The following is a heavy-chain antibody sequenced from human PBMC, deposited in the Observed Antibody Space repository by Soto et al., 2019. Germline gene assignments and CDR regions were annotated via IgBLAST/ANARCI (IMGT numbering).Heavy chain of an antibody. D-gene: IGHD3-9*01. CDR2: ISSSSSYI. V-gene: IGHV3-21*01. CDR3: ARDWRPKNQRYFDWLPRKNYYYSGMDV. CDR1: GFTFSSYS. Sequence: GGSLRLSCAASGFTFSSYSMNWVRQAPGKGLEWVSSISSSSSYIYYADSVKGRFTISRDNAKNSLYLQMNSLRAEDTAVYYCARDWRPKNQRYFDWLPRKNYYYSGMDVWGQGTTVTVSS. J-gene: IGHJ6*02.